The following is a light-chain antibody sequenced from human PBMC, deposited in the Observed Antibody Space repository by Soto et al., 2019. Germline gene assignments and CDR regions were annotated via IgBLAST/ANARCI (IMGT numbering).Light chain of an antibody. CDR3: QQYNSYSPPT. J-gene: IGKJ1*01. Sequence: DIQMTQSPSTLSASVGDRVTITCRASQSISSWLAWYQQKPGKAPKLLIYDASSLESGVPSRFSGSGSGTGFTLPTGTLPTDDFATSDGQQYNSYSPPTFGQRTKVEIK. CDR2: DAS. CDR1: QSISSW. V-gene: IGKV1-5*01.